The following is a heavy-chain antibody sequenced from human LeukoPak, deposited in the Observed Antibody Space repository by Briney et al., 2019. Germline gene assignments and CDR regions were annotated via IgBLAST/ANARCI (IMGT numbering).Heavy chain of an antibody. Sequence: GGSLRLSCAASGFTFSNSAMSWVRQAPGKGLEWVAVIWYDGSNKYYADSVKGRFTISRDNSKNTLYLQMNSLRAEDTAVYYCARDRSGWTSLFDYWGQGTLVTVSS. CDR3: ARDRSGWTSLFDY. D-gene: IGHD6-19*01. CDR2: IWYDGSNK. CDR1: GFTFSNSA. V-gene: IGHV3-33*08. J-gene: IGHJ4*02.